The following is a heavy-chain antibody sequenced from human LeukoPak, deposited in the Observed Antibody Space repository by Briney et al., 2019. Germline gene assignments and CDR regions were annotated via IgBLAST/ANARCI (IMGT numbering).Heavy chain of an antibody. CDR1: GYTLTELS. J-gene: IGHJ5*02. CDR2: IIPIFGTA. CDR3: ARSNSGYDLVSWFDP. D-gene: IGHD5-12*01. V-gene: IGHV1-69*05. Sequence: SVKVSCKVSGYTLTELSMHWVRQAPGQGLEWMGGIIPIFGTANYAQKFQGRVTITTDESTSTAYMELSSLRSEDTAVYYCARSNSGYDLVSWFDPWGQGTLATVSS.